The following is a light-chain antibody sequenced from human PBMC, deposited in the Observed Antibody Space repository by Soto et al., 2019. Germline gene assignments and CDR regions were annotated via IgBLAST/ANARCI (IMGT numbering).Light chain of an antibody. V-gene: IGKV3-20*01. CDR1: QSVSSSY. CDR2: GAS. J-gene: IGKJ1*01. Sequence: EIVLTQSPGTLSLSPGERATLSCRASQSVSSSYLAWYQQKPRQAPRLLIYGASSRATGIPDRFSGSGSGTDFTLTISRLEPEDFAVYYCQQYGSSPTTFGQGTKVDIK. CDR3: QQYGSSPTT.